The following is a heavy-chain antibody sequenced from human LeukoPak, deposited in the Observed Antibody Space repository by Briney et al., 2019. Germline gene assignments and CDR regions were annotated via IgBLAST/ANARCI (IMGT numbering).Heavy chain of an antibody. CDR3: ATTENSSGWFGY. V-gene: IGHV4-31*03. Sequence: PSQTLSLTCTVSGGSISSGGYYWSWIRQHPGKGLEWIGYIYYSGSTYYNPSLKSRVTISVDTSKNQFSLKLSSVTAADTAVYYCATTENSSGWFGYWGQGTLVTVSS. J-gene: IGHJ4*02. CDR2: IYYSGST. D-gene: IGHD6-19*01. CDR1: GGSISSGGYY.